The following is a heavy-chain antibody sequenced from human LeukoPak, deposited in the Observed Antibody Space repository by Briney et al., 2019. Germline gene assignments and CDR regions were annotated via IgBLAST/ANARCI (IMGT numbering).Heavy chain of an antibody. Sequence: KSSETLSLTCTVSGGSISSGDYHWSWIRQPPGKGLEWIGYISYSGSTYYDPSLKSRVTLLIDTSKNQFSLKLTSLTAADTAVYYCARFPSTTISTFGFDYWGQGTLVTVSS. CDR3: ARFPSTTISTFGFDY. V-gene: IGHV4-30-4*08. J-gene: IGHJ4*02. CDR2: ISYSGST. D-gene: IGHD4-11*01. CDR1: GGSISSGDYH.